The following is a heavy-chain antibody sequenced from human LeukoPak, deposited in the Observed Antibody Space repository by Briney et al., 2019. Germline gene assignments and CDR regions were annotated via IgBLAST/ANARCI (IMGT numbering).Heavy chain of an antibody. CDR1: GFPFSNYW. J-gene: IGHJ4*02. D-gene: IGHD3/OR15-3a*01. CDR3: ARDRDGLGDF. Sequence: GGSLRLSCAASGFPFSNYWMHWVRQAPGKGLEWVSCITHTGDTSGYADPVRGRFTISRDNTKNTLYLDMNSLRADDTAVYYCARDRDGLGDFWGQGTLVTVSS. CDR2: ITHTGDTS. V-gene: IGHV3-74*01.